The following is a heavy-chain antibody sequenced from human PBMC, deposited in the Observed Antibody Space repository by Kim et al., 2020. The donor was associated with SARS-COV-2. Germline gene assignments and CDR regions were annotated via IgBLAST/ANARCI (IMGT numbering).Heavy chain of an antibody. Sequence: GESLKISCKGSGYSFSSYWIGWVRQMPGKGLEWMGIIYPGDSDTRYSPSFQGQVTISADKSISTAYLQWSSLKASDTAMYYCARRIEDIVVVVAATPSTYYLDYWGQGTLVTVSS. CDR3: ARRIEDIVVVVAATPSTYYLDY. V-gene: IGHV5-51*01. J-gene: IGHJ4*02. D-gene: IGHD2-15*01. CDR2: IYPGDSDT. CDR1: GYSFSSYW.